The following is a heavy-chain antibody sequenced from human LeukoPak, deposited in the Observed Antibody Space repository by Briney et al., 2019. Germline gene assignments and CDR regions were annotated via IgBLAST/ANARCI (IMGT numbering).Heavy chain of an antibody. J-gene: IGHJ4*02. CDR1: GYSFPGYW. CDR2: IYPGDSDT. D-gene: IGHD6-19*01. Sequence: GESLKISRKGSGYSFPGYWIGWVRQMPGKGLEWMGFIYPGDSDTRYSPSFQGQVTISADKSISTAYLQWRGLKASDAAMYYCARRHKYSSGWSHYFDYWGQGTLVTVSS. V-gene: IGHV5-51*01. CDR3: ARRHKYSSGWSHYFDY.